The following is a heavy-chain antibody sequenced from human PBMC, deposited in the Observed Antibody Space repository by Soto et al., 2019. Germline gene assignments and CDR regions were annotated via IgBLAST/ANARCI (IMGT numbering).Heavy chain of an antibody. CDR1: GYTFTSYG. V-gene: IGHV1-18*04. CDR2: ISGFNGQT. J-gene: IGHJ4*02. Sequence: ASVKVSCKASGYTFTSYGIRWVRQAPGHGLAWMGWISGFNGQTNYALKFQGRVTLTTDTSTSTAYMELRSLRSDDTAVYFCARVDPRGVAVVRDYWGQGTLVTVSS. D-gene: IGHD3-10*01. CDR3: ARVDPRGVAVVRDY.